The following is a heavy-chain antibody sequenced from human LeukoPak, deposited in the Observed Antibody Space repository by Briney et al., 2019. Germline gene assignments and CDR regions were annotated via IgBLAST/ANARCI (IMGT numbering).Heavy chain of an antibody. CDR2: ISGSGGST. CDR3: AKDYSYDPPLPPYSDY. V-gene: IGHV3-23*01. D-gene: IGHD3-22*01. CDR1: GFTFSTYA. Sequence: GGSLRLPCAASGFTFSTYAMSWVRQAPGKGLEWVSAISGSGGSTYYADSVKGRFTISRDNSKNTLYLQMNSLRAEDTAVYYCAKDYSYDPPLPPYSDYWGEGTLVTVSS. J-gene: IGHJ4*02.